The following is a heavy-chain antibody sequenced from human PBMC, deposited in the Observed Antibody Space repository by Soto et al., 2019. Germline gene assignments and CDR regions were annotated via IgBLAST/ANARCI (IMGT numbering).Heavy chain of an antibody. J-gene: IGHJ6*02. Sequence: VGSLRLSCAASGFTFSNYGIHWVRQAPGKGLEWVAIIWHDGNNKYYADSVRCRFIISRDNSKNRLYLQMNSLRAEDTAVYYCASDLVGASDSYGLDVWGQGTPVTVSS. V-gene: IGHV3-33*01. CDR3: ASDLVGASDSYGLDV. CDR1: GFTFSNYG. D-gene: IGHD1-26*01. CDR2: IWHDGNNK.